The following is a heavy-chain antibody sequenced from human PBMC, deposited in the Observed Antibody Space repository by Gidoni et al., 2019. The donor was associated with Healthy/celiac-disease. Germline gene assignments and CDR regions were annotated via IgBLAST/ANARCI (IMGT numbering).Heavy chain of an antibody. J-gene: IGHJ6*02. Sequence: QVQLVESGGGVVQPGRSLRLSCAASGFTFSSYGMHWVRQAPGKGLEWVAVIWYDGSNKYYADSVKGRFTISRDNSKNTLYLQMNSLRAEDTAVYYCARDLRRSFRYYGMDVWGQGTTVTVSS. V-gene: IGHV3-33*01. D-gene: IGHD6-6*01. CDR1: GFTFSSYG. CDR3: ARDLRRSFRYYGMDV. CDR2: IWYDGSNK.